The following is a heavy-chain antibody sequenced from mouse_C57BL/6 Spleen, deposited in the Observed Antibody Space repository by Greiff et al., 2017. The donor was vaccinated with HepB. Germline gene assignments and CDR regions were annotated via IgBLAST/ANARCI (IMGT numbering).Heavy chain of an antibody. Sequence: EVKVVESGGGLVKPGGSLKLSCAASGFTFSDYGMHWVRQAPEKGLEWVAYISSGSSTIYYADTVKGRFTISRDNAKNTLFLQMTSLRSEDTAMYYCARSTTVVATRNFDVWGTGTTVTVSS. CDR1: GFTFSDYG. V-gene: IGHV5-17*01. CDR2: ISSGSSTI. J-gene: IGHJ1*03. D-gene: IGHD1-1*01. CDR3: ARSTTVVATRNFDV.